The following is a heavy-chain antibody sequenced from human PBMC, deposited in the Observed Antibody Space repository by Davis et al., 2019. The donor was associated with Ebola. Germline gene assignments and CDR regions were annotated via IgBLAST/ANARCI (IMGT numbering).Heavy chain of an antibody. CDR3: ARVHSYGTDYFYFYGMDV. CDR1: GGSISSSY. V-gene: IGHV4-59*01. D-gene: IGHD5-18*01. J-gene: IGHJ6*04. Sequence: MPSETLSLTCTVSGGSISSSYWTWIRQPPGQGLEWIGYIHNSGSTKYNPSLKSRVTISVDTSKNQVSLKLSSVTAADTAVYYCARVHSYGTDYFYFYGMDVWGKGTTVTVSS. CDR2: IHNSGST.